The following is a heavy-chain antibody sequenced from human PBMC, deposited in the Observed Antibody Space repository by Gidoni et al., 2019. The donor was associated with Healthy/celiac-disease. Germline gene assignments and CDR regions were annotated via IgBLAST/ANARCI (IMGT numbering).Heavy chain of an antibody. CDR2: ISYDGSNK. CDR3: ARGVLSLPDL. Sequence: QVQLVESGGRVVQPGRSLRLSCAATRFTFSSYAMHWVRQAPGKGLEWVAVISYDGSNKYYAVSVKGRFTISRDNSKNTLYLQMNSLRAEDTAVYYCARGVLSLPDLWGRGTLVTVSS. J-gene: IGHJ2*01. CDR1: RFTFSSYA. D-gene: IGHD2-15*01. V-gene: IGHV3-30-3*01.